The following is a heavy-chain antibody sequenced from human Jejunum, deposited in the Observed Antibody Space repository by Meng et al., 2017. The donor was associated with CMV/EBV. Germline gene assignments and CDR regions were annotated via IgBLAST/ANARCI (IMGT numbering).Heavy chain of an antibody. J-gene: IGHJ4*02. Sequence: QGHMQEPGPGRVKPSGTLSLTCDVSGGSSRNDQWWSWVRQAPGKGLEWIGEIYHSGRTNYNPSVKSRVSMSVDKSQNHFSLRLSSVTAADTAVYYCTTLYGDSISWGQGTLVTVSS. CDR1: GGSSRNDQW. CDR3: TTLYGDSIS. V-gene: IGHV4-4*02. D-gene: IGHD4-17*01. CDR2: IYHSGRT.